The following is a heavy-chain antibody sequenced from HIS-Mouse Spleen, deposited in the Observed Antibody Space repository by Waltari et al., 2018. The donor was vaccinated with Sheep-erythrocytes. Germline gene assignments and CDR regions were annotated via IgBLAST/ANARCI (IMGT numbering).Heavy chain of an antibody. CDR3: ARLYYYDSSGYYFDY. CDR1: GGSISSTRYY. J-gene: IGHJ4*02. Sequence: QLQLQESGPGLVKPSETLSLTCPVSGGSISSTRYYWRWIRQPPGKGLEWIGSIYYSGSTYYNPSLKSRVTISVDTSKNQFSLKLSSVTAADTAVYYCARLYYYDSSGYYFDYWGQGTLVTVSS. V-gene: IGHV4-39*01. D-gene: IGHD3-22*01. CDR2: IYYSGST.